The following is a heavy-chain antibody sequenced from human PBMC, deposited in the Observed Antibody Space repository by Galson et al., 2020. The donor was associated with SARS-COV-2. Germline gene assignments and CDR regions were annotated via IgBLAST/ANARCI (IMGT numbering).Heavy chain of an antibody. D-gene: IGHD5-12*01. CDR3: ATSIIVAGTLDY. V-gene: IGHV3-33*01. J-gene: IGHJ4*02. Sequence: GESLKISCAASGFTFSTYAMHWVRQAPGKGLEWVAVIWSDGNNKYYVDSVKGRFTISRDNSKNTVNHQMNSLRAEDTAVYYCATSIIVAGTLDYWGQGTLVSVSS. CDR1: GFTFSTYA. CDR2: IWSDGNNK.